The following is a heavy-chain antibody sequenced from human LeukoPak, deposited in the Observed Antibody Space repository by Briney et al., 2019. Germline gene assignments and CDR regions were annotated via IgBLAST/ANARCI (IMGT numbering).Heavy chain of an antibody. D-gene: IGHD3-9*01. CDR2: IVVGSGNT. CDR3: AAEYDILTGPNAFDI. V-gene: IGHV1-58*02. Sequence: GASVEVSCKASGFTFTSSAMQWVRQARGQRLEWIGWIVVGSGNTNYAQKFQERVTITRDMSTSTAYMELSSLRSEDTAVYYCAAEYDILTGPNAFDIWGQGTMVTVSS. CDR1: GFTFTSSA. J-gene: IGHJ3*02.